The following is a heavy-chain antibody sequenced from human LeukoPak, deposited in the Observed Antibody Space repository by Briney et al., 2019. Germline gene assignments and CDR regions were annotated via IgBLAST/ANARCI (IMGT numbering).Heavy chain of an antibody. J-gene: IGHJ5*02. CDR1: GFIFNSYW. CDR2: INHSGST. Sequence: GSLRLSCTASGFIFNSYWMGWIRQPPGKGLEWIGEINHSGSTNYNPSLKSRVTISVDTSKNQFSLKLSSVTAADTAVYYCARVHLRYCSGGSCYSNWFDPWGQGTLVTVSS. D-gene: IGHD2-15*01. V-gene: IGHV4-34*01. CDR3: ARVHLRYCSGGSCYSNWFDP.